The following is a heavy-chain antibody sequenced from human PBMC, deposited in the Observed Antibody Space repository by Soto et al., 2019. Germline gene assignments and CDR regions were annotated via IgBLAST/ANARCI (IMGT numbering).Heavy chain of an antibody. CDR2: IYPGDSDT. CDR1: DYSFTNYW. Sequence: PGESLKISCKASDYSFTNYWIAWVRQMPGQGLELMGIIYPGDSDTRYSPSFQGQVTISADKSISTAYLQWSSLKASGTAIYYCARGGVVARTFDYWGQGTLVTVSS. J-gene: IGHJ4*02. CDR3: ARGGVVARTFDY. V-gene: IGHV5-51*01. D-gene: IGHD2-15*01.